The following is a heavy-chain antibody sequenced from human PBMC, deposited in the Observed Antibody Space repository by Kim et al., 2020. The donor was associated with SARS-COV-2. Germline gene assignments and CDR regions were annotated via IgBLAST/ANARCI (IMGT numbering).Heavy chain of an antibody. CDR1: GFTFSDRF. J-gene: IGHJ4*02. V-gene: IGHV3-72*01. CDR2: IRSRANSYTT. D-gene: IGHD2-15*01. Sequence: GGSLRLSCEASGFTFSDRFMDWVRQAPGKGLEWVGRIRSRANSYTTEYAASVKGRFTISRDDSKNSLYLQMNSLKTEDTAVYYCVAFRLVVAATTSDYWGQGTLVTVSS. CDR3: VAFRLVVAATTSDY.